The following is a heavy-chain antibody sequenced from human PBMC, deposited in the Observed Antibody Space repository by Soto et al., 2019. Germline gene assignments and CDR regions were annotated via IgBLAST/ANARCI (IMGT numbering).Heavy chain of an antibody. CDR1: GGSISPYY. CDR3: ARLGGYFQALDS. D-gene: IGHD3-22*01. V-gene: IGHV4-59*08. Sequence: QVQLQESGPGLVKPSETLSLTCTVSGGSISPYYWSWIRQPPGKGLEWVGYIYFGGTTTYNPSLKSRVSISVDASKHQFSLKLTSVTAADTAVYYCARLGGYFQALDSWGQGTLVTVSS. J-gene: IGHJ4*02. CDR2: IYFGGTT.